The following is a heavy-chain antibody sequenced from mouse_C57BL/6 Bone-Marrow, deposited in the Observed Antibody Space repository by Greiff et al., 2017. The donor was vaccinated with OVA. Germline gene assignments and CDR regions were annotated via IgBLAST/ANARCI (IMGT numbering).Heavy chain of an antibody. V-gene: IGHV3-1*01. Sequence: EVQLQESGPGMVKPSQSLSLSFTVSGYSFPNGYDWHLNRHFPGNKLECMCYISYSGSTNYNPSLKSRISITHDTSKNHFFLKLNSVTTEDTATYYCARDGGWLPFAYWGQGTLVTVSA. CDR1: GYSFPNGYD. CDR2: ISYSGST. CDR3: ARDGGWLPFAY. D-gene: IGHD2-3*01. J-gene: IGHJ3*01.